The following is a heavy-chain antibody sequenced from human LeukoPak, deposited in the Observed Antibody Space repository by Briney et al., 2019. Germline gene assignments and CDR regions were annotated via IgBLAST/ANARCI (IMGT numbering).Heavy chain of an antibody. CDR3: ARKTCGVDCYSFDY. CDR2: INHSGST. V-gene: IGHV4-34*01. J-gene: IGHJ4*02. CDR1: GGSFSGYY. D-gene: IGHD2-21*02. Sequence: SETLSLTCAVYGGSFSGYYWSWIRQPPGKGLEWIGEINHSGSTNYNPSLKSRVTISVDTSKNQFSLELSSVTAADTAVYYCARKTCGVDCYSFDYWGQGTLVTVSS.